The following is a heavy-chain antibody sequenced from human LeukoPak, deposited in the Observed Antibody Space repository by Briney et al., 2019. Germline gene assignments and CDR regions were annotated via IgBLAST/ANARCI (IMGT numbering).Heavy chain of an antibody. CDR2: ISSSSSYI. J-gene: IGHJ6*03. V-gene: IGHV3-21*01. D-gene: IGHD3-9*01. CDR3: ARGLSYDILTGYYGRGGLPNYYYYYMDV. CDR1: GFTFSSYS. Sequence: GGSLRLSCAASGFTFSSYSMNWVRQAPGKGLEWVSSISSSSSYIYYADSVKGRFTISRDNAKNSLYLQMNSLRAEDTAVYYCARGLSYDILTGYYGRGGLPNYYYYYMDVWGKGTTVTVSS.